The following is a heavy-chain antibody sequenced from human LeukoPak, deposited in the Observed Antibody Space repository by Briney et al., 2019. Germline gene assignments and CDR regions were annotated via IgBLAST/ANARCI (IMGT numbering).Heavy chain of an antibody. Sequence: SETLSLTCTVSGGSINNYYWSWIRQPTGKGLEWIGYIYYTGGSTTYAPSLKSRVTISVDTSKNQFSLKLTSVTAADTAVYYCARKIGYYTSPFDYWGQGTLVTVSS. CDR1: GGSINNYY. J-gene: IGHJ4*02. D-gene: IGHD3-3*01. CDR2: IYYTGGST. V-gene: IGHV4-59*01. CDR3: ARKIGYYTSPFDY.